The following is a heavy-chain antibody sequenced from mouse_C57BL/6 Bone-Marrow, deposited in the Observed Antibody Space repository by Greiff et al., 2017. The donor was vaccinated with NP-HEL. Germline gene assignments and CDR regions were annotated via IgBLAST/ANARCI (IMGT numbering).Heavy chain of an antibody. J-gene: IGHJ4*01. CDR1: GFNIKDDY. Sequence: EVQLQQSGAELVRPGASVKLSCTVSGFNIKDDYMHWVKQRPVQGLEWIGWIDPENGDTEYASKFQGKATITADTSSNTAYLQLSSLTSEDTAVYYCTTGGSSPYAMDYWGQGTSVTVSS. D-gene: IGHD1-1*01. V-gene: IGHV14-4*01. CDR3: TTGGSSPYAMDY. CDR2: IDPENGDT.